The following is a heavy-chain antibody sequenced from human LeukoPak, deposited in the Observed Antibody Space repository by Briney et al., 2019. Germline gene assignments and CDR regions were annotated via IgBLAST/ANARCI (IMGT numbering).Heavy chain of an antibody. Sequence: QTGGSLRLSCAASGFTFSSHAMHWVRQAPGKGLEWVTIIWYDGSNKHYADSVKGRFSISRDNSRNTLYLQMNSLRAEDTAVYYCARGGYCSGPTCIYFDYWGQGTLVTVSS. CDR2: IWYDGSNK. CDR1: GFTFSSHA. D-gene: IGHD2-15*01. V-gene: IGHV3-33*01. CDR3: ARGGYCSGPTCIYFDY. J-gene: IGHJ4*02.